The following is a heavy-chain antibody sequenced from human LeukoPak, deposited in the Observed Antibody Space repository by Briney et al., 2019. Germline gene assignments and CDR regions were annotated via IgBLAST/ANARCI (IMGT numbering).Heavy chain of an antibody. D-gene: IGHD3-22*01. Sequence: PGGSLRLSCAASGFTFSSYGMHWVRQAPGKGLEWVAFIRYDGSNKYYADSVKGRFTISRDNSKNTLYLQMNSLRAEDMALYYCAKGDYYDSSGYSLDYWAREPWSPSPQ. CDR2: IRYDGSNK. CDR1: GFTFSSYG. CDR3: AKGDYYDSSGYSLDY. V-gene: IGHV3-30*02. J-gene: IGHJ4*02.